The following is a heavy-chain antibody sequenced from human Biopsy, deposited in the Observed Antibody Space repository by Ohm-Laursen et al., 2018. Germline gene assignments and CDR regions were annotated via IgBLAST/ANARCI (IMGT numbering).Heavy chain of an antibody. D-gene: IGHD3-9*01. V-gene: IGHV4-31*03. CDR1: GASVKTSGYF. Sequence: TLSLTCRVSGASVKTSGYFWAWIRPRPGQGLEWIGYISYNERTHYNPSLTSRLAISFDTSNNRISLQLRSVSVADTAVYYCVREPKTGTAEAWYFDLWGRGSPVTVPS. J-gene: IGHJ2*01. CDR3: VREPKTGTAEAWYFDL. CDR2: ISYNERT.